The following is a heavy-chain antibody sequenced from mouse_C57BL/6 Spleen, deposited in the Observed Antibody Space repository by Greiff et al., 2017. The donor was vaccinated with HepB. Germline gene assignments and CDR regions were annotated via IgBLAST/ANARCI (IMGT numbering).Heavy chain of an antibody. Sequence: VQLQQSGAELVRPGSSVKLSCKASGYTFTSYWMDWVKQRPGQGLEWIGNIYPSDSETHYNQKFKDKATLTVDKSSSTAYMQLSSLTSEDSAVYYCARRVPYSTSWFAYWGQGTLVTVSA. CDR2: IYPSDSET. CDR1: GYTFTSYW. CDR3: ARRVPYSTSWFAY. J-gene: IGHJ3*01. V-gene: IGHV1-61*01. D-gene: IGHD2-5*01.